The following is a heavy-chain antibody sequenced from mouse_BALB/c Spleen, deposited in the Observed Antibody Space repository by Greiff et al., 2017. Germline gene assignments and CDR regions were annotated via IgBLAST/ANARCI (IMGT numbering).Heavy chain of an antibody. D-gene: IGHD1-1*01. V-gene: IGHV1-14*01. J-gene: IGHJ2*01. CDR2: INPYNDGT. CDR1: GYTFTSYV. CDR3: ARWTTDFDY. Sequence: EVQVVESGPELVKPGASVKMSCKASGYTFTSYVMHWVKQKPGQGLEWIGYINPYNDGTKYNEKFKGKATLTSDKSSSTAYMELSSLTSEDSAVYYCARWTTDFDYWGQGTTLTVSS.